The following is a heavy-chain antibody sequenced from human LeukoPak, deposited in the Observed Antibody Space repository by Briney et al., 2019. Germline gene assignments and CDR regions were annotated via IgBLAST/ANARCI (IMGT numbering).Heavy chain of an antibody. J-gene: IGHJ5*02. D-gene: IGHD3-22*01. CDR2: ISAYNGNT. CDR1: GYTFTSYG. CDR3: ARDLGGTYCYDSSGYYSTNWFDP. V-gene: IGHV1-18*01. Sequence: ASVKVSCKASGYTFTSYGISWVRQAPGQGLEWMGWISAYNGNTNYAQKLQGRVTTTTDTSTSTAYMELRSLRSDDTAVYYCARDLGGTYCYDSSGYYSTNWFDPWGQGTLVTVSS.